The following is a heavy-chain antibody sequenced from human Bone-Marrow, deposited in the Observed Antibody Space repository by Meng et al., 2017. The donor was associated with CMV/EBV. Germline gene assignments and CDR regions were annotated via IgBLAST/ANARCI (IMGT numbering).Heavy chain of an antibody. J-gene: IGHJ4*02. CDR3: ARVRTSCSGGSCYYGRVDY. V-gene: IGHV3-7*01. Sequence: GESLKISCAGSGFTMHSFWMSWVRKAPTKGLEWVANINQDGSEKYYMDSVKGRFTISRDNAQNSLFLQMNVLTVDDTAVYYCARVRTSCSGGSCYYGRVDYWGQGTVVTVSS. CDR2: INQDGSEK. CDR1: GFTMHSFW. D-gene: IGHD2-15*01.